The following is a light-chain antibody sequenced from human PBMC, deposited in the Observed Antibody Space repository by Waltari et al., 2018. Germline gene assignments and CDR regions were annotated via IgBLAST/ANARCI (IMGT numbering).Light chain of an antibody. Sequence: EIVLTPSPGTLSLSPGERATLSCRASQSVSRALAWYQQKPDQAPRLLLSGASNRATGIPDRFSGSGSGTDFSLTISSLEPEDFAVYYCQHYVRLPATFGQGTKVEIK. J-gene: IGKJ1*01. CDR3: QHYVRLPAT. V-gene: IGKV3-20*01. CDR2: GAS. CDR1: QSVSRA.